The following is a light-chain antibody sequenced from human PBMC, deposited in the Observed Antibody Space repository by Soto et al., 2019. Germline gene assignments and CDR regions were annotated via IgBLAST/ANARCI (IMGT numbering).Light chain of an antibody. J-gene: IGLJ1*01. CDR1: SSDVGGYNY. V-gene: IGLV2-14*03. CDR2: DVS. CDR3: SSYTTSNTRQIV. Sequence: QSVLTQPASVSGCPGQSINISCTGTSSDVGGYNYVSWYQHHPGKAPKLIIYDVSNRPSGVSNPFSGSKSGNTASLTISGLQPEDEADYYCSSYTTSNTRQIVFGTGTKVTVL.